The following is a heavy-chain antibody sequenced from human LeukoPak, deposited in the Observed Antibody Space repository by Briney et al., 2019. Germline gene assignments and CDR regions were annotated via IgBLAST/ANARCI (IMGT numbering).Heavy chain of an antibody. V-gene: IGHV4-61*02. CDR1: GGSISSGTYY. CDR2: IYSSGST. Sequence: PSETLSLTCTVSGGSISSGTYYWSWIRQPAGKGLEWIGRIYSSGSTNYNPSLKSRVTISVDTSKNQFSLKLSSVTAADTAVYYCARGGYCGGDCYFYYWGQGTLVTVSS. CDR3: ARGGYCGGDCYFYY. D-gene: IGHD2-21*02. J-gene: IGHJ4*02.